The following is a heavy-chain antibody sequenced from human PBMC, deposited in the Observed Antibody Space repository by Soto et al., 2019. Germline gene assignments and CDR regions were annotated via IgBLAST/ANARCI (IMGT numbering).Heavy chain of an antibody. V-gene: IGHV4-34*01. J-gene: IGHJ5*02. Sequence: QVQLQQWGAGLLKPSETLSLTCAVYGGSFSGYYWSWIRQPPGKGLEWIGEINHSGRTNYNPSLKSRVTIPVDTSKNQFSLKLSSVTAEDTAVYYCARGQPAYDFWSGYYTRGWWFDPWGQGTLVTVSS. D-gene: IGHD3-3*01. CDR1: GGSFSGYY. CDR2: INHSGRT. CDR3: ARGQPAYDFWSGYYTRGWWFDP.